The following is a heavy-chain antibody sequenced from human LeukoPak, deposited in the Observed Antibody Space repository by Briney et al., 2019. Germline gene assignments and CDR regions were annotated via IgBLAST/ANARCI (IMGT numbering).Heavy chain of an antibody. J-gene: IGHJ4*02. CDR3: ARAKPKNMVRGLIMRRESRYYFDY. CDR1: GFTVSSNY. Sequence: GGSLRLSCAASGFTVSSNYMSWVRQAPGKGLEWVSVIYSGGSTYYADSVKGRFTISRKNSKSTLYIQMNSLRAEDTAVYYCARAKPKNMVRGLIMRRESRYYFDYWGQGTLVTVSS. V-gene: IGHV3-53*01. D-gene: IGHD3-10*01. CDR2: IYSGGST.